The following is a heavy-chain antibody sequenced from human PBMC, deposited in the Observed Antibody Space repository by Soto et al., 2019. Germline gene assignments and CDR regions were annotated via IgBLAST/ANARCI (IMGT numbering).Heavy chain of an antibody. CDR1: GFTFSSYS. CDR2: ISSSSSYI. J-gene: IGHJ3*02. CDR3: AREVDTSMGNEASDI. Sequence: GGSLRLSCAARGFTFSSYSMSWVRQAPGKGLEWVSSISSSSSYIYYADSMRGRFTISRDNAKNSLYLQMNSLRDEDTAVYYCAREVDTSMGNEASDIWGQGTMVTVSS. D-gene: IGHD5-18*01. V-gene: IGHV3-21*01.